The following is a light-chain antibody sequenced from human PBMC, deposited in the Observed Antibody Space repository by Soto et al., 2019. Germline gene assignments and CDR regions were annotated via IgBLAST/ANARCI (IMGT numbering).Light chain of an antibody. CDR2: MGS. CDR1: QSLLHSNGYTY. V-gene: IGKV2-28*01. Sequence: EIVMTQSPLSLPVTPGEPASISCRSSQSLLHSNGYTYLDWYLQKPGQSPQLLIYMGSNRASGVPDRFSGSGSGTDFTLKISRVEAEDVGVYYCLQALQIPPTFGGGTKVEIK. J-gene: IGKJ4*01. CDR3: LQALQIPPT.